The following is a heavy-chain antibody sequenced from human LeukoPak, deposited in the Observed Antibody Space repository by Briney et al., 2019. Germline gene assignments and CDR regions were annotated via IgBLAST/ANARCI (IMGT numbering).Heavy chain of an antibody. CDR2: ISAYNGNT. D-gene: IGHD4-17*01. CDR3: ARRDYGDYAENRDFDY. Sequence: EASVTVSCKASGYTFTGYYMHWVRQAPGQGLEWMGWISAYNGNTNYAQKLQGRVTMTTDTSTSTAYMGLRSLRSDDTAVYYCARRDYGDYAENRDFDYWGQGTLVTVSS. CDR1: GYTFTGYY. J-gene: IGHJ4*02. V-gene: IGHV1-18*04.